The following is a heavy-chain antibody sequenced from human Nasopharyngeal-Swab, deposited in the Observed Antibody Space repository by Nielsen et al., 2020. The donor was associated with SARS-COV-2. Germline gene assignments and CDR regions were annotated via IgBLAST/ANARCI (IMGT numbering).Heavy chain of an antibody. Sequence: ALVKVSCKASGYTFTSYYMHWVRQAPGQGLEWMGIINPSGGSTSYAQKFQGRVTMTRDTSTSTVYMELSSLRSEDTAVYYCARAYFEGEIDYWGQGTLVTVSS. CDR3: ARAYFEGEIDY. CDR1: GYTFTSYY. D-gene: IGHD3-9*01. CDR2: INPSGGST. V-gene: IGHV1-46*01. J-gene: IGHJ4*02.